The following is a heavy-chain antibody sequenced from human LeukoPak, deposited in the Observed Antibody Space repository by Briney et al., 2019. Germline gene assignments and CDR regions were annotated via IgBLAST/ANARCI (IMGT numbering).Heavy chain of an antibody. J-gene: IGHJ4*02. CDR3: ARSLRDFDWLFHLDY. Sequence: QKLQGRVTMTTDTSTTTAYMELRSLRSDDTALYYCARSLRDFDWLFHLDYWGQGTLVTVSS. D-gene: IGHD3-9*01. V-gene: IGHV1-18*01.